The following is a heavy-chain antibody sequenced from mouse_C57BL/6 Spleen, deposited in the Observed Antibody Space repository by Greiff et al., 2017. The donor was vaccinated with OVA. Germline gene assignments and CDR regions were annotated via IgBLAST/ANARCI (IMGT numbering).Heavy chain of an antibody. CDR2: ILPGSGST. CDR1: GYKFTGYW. V-gene: IGHV1-9*01. CDR3: ARHGTTVVATDAMDY. J-gene: IGHJ4*01. Sequence: QVQLKQSGAELMKPGASVKLSCKATGYKFTGYWIEWVKQRPGHGLEWIGEILPGSGSTNYNEKFKGKATFTADTSSNTAYMQLSSLTTEDSAIYYCARHGTTVVATDAMDYWGQGTSVTVSS. D-gene: IGHD1-1*01.